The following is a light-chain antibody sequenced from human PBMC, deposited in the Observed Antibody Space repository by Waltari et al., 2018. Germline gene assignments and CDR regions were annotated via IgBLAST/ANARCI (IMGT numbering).Light chain of an antibody. Sequence: DIQLTQSPSFLSASIGDRVIITSRASQGISSFLAWYQHKPGKAPNLLIYDASTLQNGVPSRFSGSGSGTEFTLTISSLQPEDFATYYCQQFNSYPRTFGQGTKVQIK. V-gene: IGKV1-9*01. J-gene: IGKJ2*01. CDR2: DAS. CDR1: QGISSF. CDR3: QQFNSYPRT.